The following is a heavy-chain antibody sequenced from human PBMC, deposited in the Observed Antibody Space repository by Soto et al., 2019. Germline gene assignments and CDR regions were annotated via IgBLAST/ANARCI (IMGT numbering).Heavy chain of an antibody. J-gene: IGHJ5*02. CDR3: ARDLGYCRSGTCYREWFDP. CDR1: GYTFTTHG. CDR2: VRVDNGHT. D-gene: IGHD2-15*01. V-gene: IGHV1-18*01. Sequence: QVQLVQSGAEVKKPGASVKVSCKASGYTFTTHGISWVRQVPGQGLEWMGWVRVDNGHTHYAQSLQVRVTMTTDTSTNTAYMERRSLRSDDTAVYYCARDLGYCRSGTCYREWFDPWGQGTLVTVSS.